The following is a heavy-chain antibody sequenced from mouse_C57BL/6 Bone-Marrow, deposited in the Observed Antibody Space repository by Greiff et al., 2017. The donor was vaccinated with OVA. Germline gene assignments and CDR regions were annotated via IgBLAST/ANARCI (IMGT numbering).Heavy chain of an antibody. CDR2: INYDGSST. V-gene: IGHV5-16*01. D-gene: IGHD2-2*01. Sequence: EVKLMESEGGLVQPGSSMKLSCTASGFTFSDYYMAWVRQVPEKGLEWVANINYDGSSTYYLDSLKSRFIISRDNAKNILYLQMSSLKSEDTATYYCARDLGYYVDYWGQGTTLTVSS. J-gene: IGHJ2*01. CDR3: ARDLGYYVDY. CDR1: GFTFSDYY.